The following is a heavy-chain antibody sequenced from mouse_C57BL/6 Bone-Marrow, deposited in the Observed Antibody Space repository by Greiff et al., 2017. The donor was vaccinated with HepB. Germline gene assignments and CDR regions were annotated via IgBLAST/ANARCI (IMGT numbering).Heavy chain of an antibody. Sequence: QVQLKESGAELARPGASVKLSCKASGYTFTSYGISWVKQRTGQGLEWIGEIYPRSGNTYYNEKFKGKATLTADKSSSTAYMELRSLTSEDSAVYFCARGQLTPEFAYWGQGTLVTVSA. CDR3: ARGQLTPEFAY. J-gene: IGHJ3*01. CDR1: GYTFTSYG. V-gene: IGHV1-81*01. D-gene: IGHD3-2*02. CDR2: IYPRSGNT.